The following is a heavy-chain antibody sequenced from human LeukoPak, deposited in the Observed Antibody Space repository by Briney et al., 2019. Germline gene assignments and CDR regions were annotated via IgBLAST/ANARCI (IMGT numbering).Heavy chain of an antibody. J-gene: IGHJ5*02. D-gene: IGHD3-16*02. V-gene: IGHV4-4*07. CDR1: GGSISSYY. CDR2: IYTSGGV. CDR3: AREIRKYDDVWGSYRLWFDP. Sequence: NSSETLSLTCTVSGGSISSYYWSWIRQPAGPGRGWIGRIYTSGGVISYPPLRSRVTMSVDTTTNPFSLKLSCVTAADTAVYYCAREIRKYDDVWGSYRLWFDPWGQGTLVTVSS.